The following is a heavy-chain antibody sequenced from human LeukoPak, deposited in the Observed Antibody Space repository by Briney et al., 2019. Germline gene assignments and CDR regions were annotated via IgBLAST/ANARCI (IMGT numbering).Heavy chain of an antibody. V-gene: IGHV3-30*02. J-gene: IGHJ4*02. CDR3: ASFLSARTIDY. CDR1: GLTFSSYG. Sequence: GGSLRPSCAASGLTFSSYGMHWVRQAPGKGLEWVAFIRYDGSNKYYADSVKGRFTISRDNSKNTLYLQMNSLRAEDTAVYYCASFLSARTIDYWGQGTLVTVSS. D-gene: IGHD6-25*01. CDR2: IRYDGSNK.